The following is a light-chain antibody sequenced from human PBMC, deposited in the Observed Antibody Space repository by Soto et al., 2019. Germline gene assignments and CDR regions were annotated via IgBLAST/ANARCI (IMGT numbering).Light chain of an antibody. V-gene: IGKV3-11*01. CDR2: DTS. CDR1: QSVSSY. Sequence: EIVLTQSPATLSLSPGERATLSCRASQSVSSYLAWYQQKPGQAPRLLIYDTSNRATGIPARFSGSGSWTAFTPTISSLVPEDFSVYYCQQRCNCPLYTFGQGTKLDIK. J-gene: IGKJ2*01. CDR3: QQRCNCPLYT.